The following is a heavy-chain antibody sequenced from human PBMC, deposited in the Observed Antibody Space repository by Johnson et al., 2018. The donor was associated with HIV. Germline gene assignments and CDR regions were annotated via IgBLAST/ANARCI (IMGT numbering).Heavy chain of an antibody. V-gene: IGHV3-30*02. J-gene: IGHJ3*02. Sequence: QVQLVESGGGVVQPGTSLRLSCAASGFSFSSYGMHWVRQATGKGLEWVAFIRYDGSNKYYTDSVKGQFTISRDNSKNTLYLQMNSLRAEDTAVYYCARSLCGGDCFSDAFDIWGQGTMVTVSS. CDR3: ARSLCGGDCFSDAFDI. D-gene: IGHD2-21*02. CDR2: IRYDGSNK. CDR1: GFSFSSYG.